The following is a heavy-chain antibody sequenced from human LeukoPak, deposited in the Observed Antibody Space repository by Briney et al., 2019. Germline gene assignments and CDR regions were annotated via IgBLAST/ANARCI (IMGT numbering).Heavy chain of an antibody. J-gene: IGHJ4*02. D-gene: IGHD4-17*01. CDR3: ASVLYGDYAGYFDY. CDR1: GGSFSGYY. V-gene: IGHV4-38-2*01. Sequence: PSETLSLTCAVYGGSFSGYYWGWIRQPPGKGLEWIGSIYHSGSTYYNPSLKSRVTISVDTSKNQFSLKLSSVTAADTAVYYCASVLYGDYAGYFDYWGQGTLVTVSS. CDR2: IYHSGST.